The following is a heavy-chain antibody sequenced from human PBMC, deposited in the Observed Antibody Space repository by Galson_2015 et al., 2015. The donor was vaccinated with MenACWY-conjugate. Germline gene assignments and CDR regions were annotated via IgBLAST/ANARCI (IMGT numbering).Heavy chain of an antibody. J-gene: IGHJ6*03. D-gene: IGHD2-15*01. CDR3: AKDETYCSGGSCYYYYYMDV. CDR2: TSPTGGSR. Sequence: SLRLSCATSGFTFNKYAMSWARQAPGKGLEWVSSTSPTGGSRFYADSVRGRFTISRDNSKNTLYLQLDSLIAEDTALYYCAKDETYCSGGSCYYYYYMDVWGRGTTVTVSS. V-gene: IGHV3-23*01. CDR1: GFTFNKYA.